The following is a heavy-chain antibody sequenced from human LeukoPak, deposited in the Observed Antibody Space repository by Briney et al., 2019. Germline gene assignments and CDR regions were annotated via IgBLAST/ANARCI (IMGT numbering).Heavy chain of an antibody. CDR3: AGDDVGYYDSSGYYNWFDP. J-gene: IGHJ5*02. V-gene: IGHV1-69*05. CDR1: GGTFSSYA. CDR2: IIPIFGTA. D-gene: IGHD3-22*01. Sequence: ASVKVSCKASGGTFSSYAISWVRQAPGQGLEWMGGIIPIFGTANYAQKFQGRVTITTDESTSTAYMELSSLRSEDTAVYYCAGDDVGYYDSSGYYNWFDPWGQGTLVTVSS.